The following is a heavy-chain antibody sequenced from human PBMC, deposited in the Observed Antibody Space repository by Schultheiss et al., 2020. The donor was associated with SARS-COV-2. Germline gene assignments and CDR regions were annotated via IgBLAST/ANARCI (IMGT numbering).Heavy chain of an antibody. CDR3: ARRGGLDYGSGIVDY. CDR2: INPNSGGT. V-gene: IGHV1-2*02. Sequence: ASVKVSCKASGYTFTGYYMHWVRQAPGQGLEWMGWINPNSGGTNYAQKFQGRVTMTTDTSTSTAYMELRSLRSDDTAVYYCARRGGLDYGSGIVDYWGQGTLVTVSS. CDR1: GYTFTGYY. D-gene: IGHD3-10*01. J-gene: IGHJ4*02.